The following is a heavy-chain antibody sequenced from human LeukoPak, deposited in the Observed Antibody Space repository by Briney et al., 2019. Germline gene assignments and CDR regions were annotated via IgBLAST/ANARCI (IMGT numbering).Heavy chain of an antibody. Sequence: SETLSLTCTVSGGSISSGSYYWSWIRQPAGKGLEWIGRIYTSGSTNYNPPLKSRVTISVDTSKNQFSLKLSSVTAADTAVYYCARDHCNLVPAAVYWYFDLWGRGTLVTVSS. V-gene: IGHV4-61*02. CDR3: ARDHCNLVPAAVYWYFDL. D-gene: IGHD2-2*01. CDR2: IYTSGST. CDR1: GGSISSGSYY. J-gene: IGHJ2*01.